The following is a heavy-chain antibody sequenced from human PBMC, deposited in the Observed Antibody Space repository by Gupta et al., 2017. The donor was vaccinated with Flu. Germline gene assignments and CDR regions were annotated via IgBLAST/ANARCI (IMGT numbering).Heavy chain of an antibody. J-gene: IGHJ4*02. D-gene: IGHD2-2*01. CDR1: Y. CDR2: INPNSGGT. CDR3: ARVGYCSTTNCHEPFDH. V-gene: IGHV1-2*06. Sequence: YIHWVRQAPGQGLEWMGRINPNSGGTKYTQKFQERLTMTRDTSSNTVYMELSSLRSDDTAIYYCARVGYCSTTNCHEPFDHWGQGTLVRVSS.